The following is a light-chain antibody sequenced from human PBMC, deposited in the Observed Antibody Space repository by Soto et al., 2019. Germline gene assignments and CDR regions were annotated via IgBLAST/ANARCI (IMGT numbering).Light chain of an antibody. CDR3: AAWDDSLSGYVV. Sequence: QSALTQPPSASATPGQRVTISCSGSSSNIGTNTVNWYQQLPGTAPKLLIYSNDQRPSGVPDRFSASKSGTSASLAISGLQSEDEANYYCAAWDDSLSGYVVFGGGTKLTVL. CDR1: SSNIGTNT. J-gene: IGLJ2*01. V-gene: IGLV1-44*01. CDR2: SND.